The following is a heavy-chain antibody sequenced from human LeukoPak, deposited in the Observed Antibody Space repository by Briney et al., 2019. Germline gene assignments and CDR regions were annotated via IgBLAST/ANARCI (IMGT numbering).Heavy chain of an antibody. Sequence: GGSLRLSCTASGFTVTSNYMSWVRQAPGKGLDWVPVIYSGGATNYAGSVKGRFTISRDNSKNTLYLQMYSLSAEDTAVYYCARGTADYYFDSWGQGTLVTVSS. CDR2: IYSGGAT. J-gene: IGHJ4*02. V-gene: IGHV3-66*01. CDR3: ARGTADYYFDS. CDR1: GFTVTSNY. D-gene: IGHD3/OR15-3a*01.